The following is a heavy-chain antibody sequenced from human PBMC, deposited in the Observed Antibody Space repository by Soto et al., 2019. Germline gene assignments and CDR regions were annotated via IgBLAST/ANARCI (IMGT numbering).Heavy chain of an antibody. Sequence: NDSCTASGCTFTSYDNHGVGNATGQGLVLLGWLNPNRRNTGYAKKFQGRVTMTRNTSISKAYMELSSLRSEDTAVYYCARAHEPGGYSGSGGIYYYYYYGMDVWG. V-gene: IGHV1-8*01. CDR1: GCTFTSYD. CDR2: LNPNRRNT. D-gene: IGHD5-12*01. J-gene: IGHJ6*02. CDR3: ARAHEPGGYSGSGGIYYYYYYGMDV.